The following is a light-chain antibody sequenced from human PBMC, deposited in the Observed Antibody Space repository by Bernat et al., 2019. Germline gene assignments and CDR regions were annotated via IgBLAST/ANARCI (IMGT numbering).Light chain of an antibody. CDR3: QQYLRWPLT. Sequence: EIVMTQSPATLSVSPGERATLSCRASQSASINLAWYQQQPGQAPRLLIYDASTRAPGIPARFSGTGSATEFTLTINSLQSEDSAVYYCQQYLRWPLTFGGGTRVEIK. V-gene: IGKV3-15*01. J-gene: IGKJ4*01. CDR2: DAS. CDR1: QSASIN.